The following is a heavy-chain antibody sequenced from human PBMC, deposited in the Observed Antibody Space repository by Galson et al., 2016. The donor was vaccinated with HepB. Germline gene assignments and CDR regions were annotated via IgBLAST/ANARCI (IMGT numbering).Heavy chain of an antibody. CDR2: ISFDGSNE. CDR1: GFTFSDYG. J-gene: IGHJ4*02. V-gene: IGHV3-30*18. Sequence: SLRLSCAASGFTFSDYGIHWVRQAPGKGLEWVAVISFDGSNEFYADSVKGRFSISRDNSQKTLYLQMTSLRPEDTALYYCAKATDTFGDYGYIDFWGQGTLVTVSS. CDR3: AKATDTFGDYGYIDF. D-gene: IGHD4-17*01.